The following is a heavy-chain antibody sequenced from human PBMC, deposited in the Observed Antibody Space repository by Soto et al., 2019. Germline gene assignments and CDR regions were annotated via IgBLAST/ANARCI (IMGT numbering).Heavy chain of an antibody. CDR3: APYGPVGYCSSTSCLTGYFQH. Sequence: PGGSLRLSCAASGFTFSSYAMSWVRQAPGKGLEWVSAISGSGGSTYYADSVKGRFTISRDNSKNTLYLQMNSLRAEDTAVYYCAPYGPVGYCSSTSCLTGYFQHWGQGTLVTVSS. CDR2: ISGSGGST. CDR1: GFTFSSYA. D-gene: IGHD2-2*01. V-gene: IGHV3-23*01. J-gene: IGHJ1*01.